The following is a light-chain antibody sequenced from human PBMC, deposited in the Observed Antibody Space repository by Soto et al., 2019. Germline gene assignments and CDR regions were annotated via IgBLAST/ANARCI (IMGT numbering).Light chain of an antibody. CDR3: QRYNNWPLT. Sequence: EVVLTQSPATLSVSPGEGVTLSRRARQGSGDTLAWYPHKPGQTPRLLIYDTSARATGVPARFSGSRSGPEFPLTINSLQSEDFAIYYCQRYNNWPLTFGGGTKVESK. CDR2: DTS. CDR1: QGSGDT. J-gene: IGKJ4*01. V-gene: IGKV3-15*01.